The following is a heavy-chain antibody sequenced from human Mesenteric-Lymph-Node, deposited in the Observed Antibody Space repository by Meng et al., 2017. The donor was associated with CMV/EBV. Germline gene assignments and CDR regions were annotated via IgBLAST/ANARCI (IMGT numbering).Heavy chain of an antibody. CDR1: FSGYS. Sequence: FSGYSWSWFRPPPGKGLEWIGEINHSGSTNYNPSLKSRVTISVDTSKNQFSLKLSSVTAADTAVYYCARDMVGYCSSTSCYLHWFDPWGQGTLVTVSS. J-gene: IGHJ5*02. CDR3: ARDMVGYCSSTSCYLHWFDP. D-gene: IGHD2-2*01. V-gene: IGHV4-34*01. CDR2: INHSGST.